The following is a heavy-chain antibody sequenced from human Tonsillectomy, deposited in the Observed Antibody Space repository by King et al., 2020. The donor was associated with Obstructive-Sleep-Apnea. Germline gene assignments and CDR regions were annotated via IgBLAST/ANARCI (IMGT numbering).Heavy chain of an antibody. CDR1: GFTFSSYA. D-gene: IGHD2-8*01. CDR3: AKAPFYCTNGVCYSLYYFDY. CDR2: ISGSGGST. V-gene: IGHV3-23*04. Sequence: QLVQSGGGLVQPGGSLRLSCAASGFTFSSYAMSWVRQAPGKGLEWVSAISGSGGSTYYADSVRGRFTTSRDNSKNTLYLQMNSLRAEDTAVYYCAKAPFYCTNGVCYSLYYFDYWGQGTLVTVSS. J-gene: IGHJ4*02.